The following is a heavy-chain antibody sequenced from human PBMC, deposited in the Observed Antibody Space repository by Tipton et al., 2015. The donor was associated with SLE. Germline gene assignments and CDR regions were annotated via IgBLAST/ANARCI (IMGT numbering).Heavy chain of an antibody. CDR2: ISTYNDNA. Sequence: QLVQSGVEVKKPGASVKVSCKASGYTFTSYGISWVRQAPGQGLEWMGWISTYNDNANYAQRLQDRVTMTTDTSTSTAYMELRSLGSDDTAVYYCAREVVATVDAFDIWGQGTMVTVSS. D-gene: IGHD5-12*01. CDR3: AREVVATVDAFDI. CDR1: GYTFTSYG. V-gene: IGHV1-18*01. J-gene: IGHJ3*02.